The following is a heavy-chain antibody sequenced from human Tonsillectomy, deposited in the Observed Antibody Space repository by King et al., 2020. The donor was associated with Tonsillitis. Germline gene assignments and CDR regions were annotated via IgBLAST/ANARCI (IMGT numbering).Heavy chain of an antibody. Sequence: EVQLVESGGGLVQPGGSLRLSCAASGFTFSSYEMNWVRQAPGKGLEWGSYISSSGRTIYYADSVKGRFTISRDNAKNSLYLQMNSLRAEDTAVYYCAREGYYYDSSGGRPIDYWGQGTLVTVSS. J-gene: IGHJ4*02. D-gene: IGHD3-22*01. V-gene: IGHV3-48*03. CDR1: GFTFSSYE. CDR2: ISSSGRTI. CDR3: AREGYYYDSSGGRPIDY.